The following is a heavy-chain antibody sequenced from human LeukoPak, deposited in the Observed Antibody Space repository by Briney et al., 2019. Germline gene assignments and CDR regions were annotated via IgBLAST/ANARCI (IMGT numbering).Heavy chain of an antibody. J-gene: IGHJ4*02. CDR3: ARHRPVGTPGVFDY. Sequence: SETLSLTCTVSGGSISSSNYYWGWIRQPPGMGLEWIGSIYYSGSTNYNPSLKSRVTISVDTPKNQFSLKLSSVTAADTAVYYCARHRPVGTPGVFDYWGQGTLVTVSS. V-gene: IGHV4-39*01. D-gene: IGHD4-23*01. CDR2: IYYSGST. CDR1: GGSISSSNYY.